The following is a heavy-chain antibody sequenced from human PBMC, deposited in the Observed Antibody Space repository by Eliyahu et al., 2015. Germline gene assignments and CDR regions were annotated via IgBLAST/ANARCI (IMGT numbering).Heavy chain of an antibody. CDR2: ITXNSGKI. D-gene: IGHD6-19*01. J-gene: IGHJ4*02. V-gene: IGHV3-9*01. CDR3: AKERRRGGYTSGWYVFDF. Sequence: EVQLVESGGGLLQPGRSLXLSCAAFGFTFEXYXIXWVRQSPGKGLEWVSGITXNSGKIGYADSVKGRFTISRDNAKNSLYLQMNSLRPEDTALYYCAKERRRGGYTSGWYVFDFWGQGTLVAVSS. CDR1: GFTFEXYX.